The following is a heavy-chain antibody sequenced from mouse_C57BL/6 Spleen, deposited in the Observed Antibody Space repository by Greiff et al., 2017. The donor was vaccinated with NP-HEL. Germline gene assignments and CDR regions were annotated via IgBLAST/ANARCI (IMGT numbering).Heavy chain of an antibody. CDR1: GYAFSSSW. V-gene: IGHV1-82*01. D-gene: IGHD1-1*01. CDR2: IYPGDGDT. Sequence: QVQLQQSGPELVKPGASVKISCKASGYAFSSSWMNWVKQRPGKGLEWIGRIYPGDGDTNYNGKFKGKATLTADKSSSTAYMQLSSLTSEDSAVYFCARPDYGSSYRYFDVWGTGTTVTVSS. CDR3: ARPDYGSSYRYFDV. J-gene: IGHJ1*03.